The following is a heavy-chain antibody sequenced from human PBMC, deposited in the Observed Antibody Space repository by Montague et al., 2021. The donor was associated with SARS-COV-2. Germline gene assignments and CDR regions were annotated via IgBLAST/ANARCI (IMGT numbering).Heavy chain of an antibody. Sequence: ALVKPTQTLTLTCTFSGFSLSTSGMCVSWIRQPPGKALEWLTPIDWDDDKYYSTSLKTRLTISKDTSKNQVVLTMTNMDPVDTATYYCARSYGTTVVTRAFDYGGQGTLVTVSS. J-gene: IGHJ4*02. CDR2: IDWDDDK. V-gene: IGHV2-70*01. CDR3: ARSYGTTVVTRAFDY. CDR1: GFSLSTSGMC. D-gene: IGHD4-23*01.